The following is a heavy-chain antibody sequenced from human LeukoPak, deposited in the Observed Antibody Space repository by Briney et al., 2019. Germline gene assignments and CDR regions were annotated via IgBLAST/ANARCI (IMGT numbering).Heavy chain of an antibody. J-gene: IGHJ4*02. CDR3: ARDYWWNYDY. Sequence: PGGSLRLSCATCGFTFRGYAMHWVRQAPGKGLEWVAVISKDGSNKFYPDSVRGRFTISRDNSKNTIYLQMDSLRAEDTAIYYCARDYWWNYDYWGQGTLVTVSS. V-gene: IGHV3-30-3*01. CDR1: GFTFRGYA. D-gene: IGHD2-8*01. CDR2: ISKDGSNK.